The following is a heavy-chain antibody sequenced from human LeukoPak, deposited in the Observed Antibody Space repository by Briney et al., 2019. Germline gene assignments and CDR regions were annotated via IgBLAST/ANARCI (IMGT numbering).Heavy chain of an antibody. CDR2: IYYTGNT. V-gene: IGHV4-39*07. CDR3: ARARRYYYGSIDY. Sequence: PGGSLRLSCAASGFTLSSYGMHWVRQAPGRGLEWIGSIYYTGNTYYNPSLKSRVTISLDTSKNQFSLKLSSMTATDTAVYSCARARRYYYGSIDYWGQGTLVTVSS. CDR1: GFTLSSYG. D-gene: IGHD3-10*01. J-gene: IGHJ4*02.